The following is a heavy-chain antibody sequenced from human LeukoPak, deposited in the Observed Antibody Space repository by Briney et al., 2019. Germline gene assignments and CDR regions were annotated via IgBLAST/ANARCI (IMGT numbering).Heavy chain of an antibody. V-gene: IGHV4-34*01. CDR3: ARGPPTDYYASSGYDFDY. CDR1: GGSFSGYY. J-gene: IGHJ4*02. D-gene: IGHD3-22*01. Sequence: PSETLSLTCAVYGGSFSGYYWSWIRQPPGKGLEWIGEINHSGSTNYNPSLKSRVTISVDTSKNQFSLKLSSVTAADTAVYFCARGPPTDYYASSGYDFDYWGQGSLVTVSS. CDR2: INHSGST.